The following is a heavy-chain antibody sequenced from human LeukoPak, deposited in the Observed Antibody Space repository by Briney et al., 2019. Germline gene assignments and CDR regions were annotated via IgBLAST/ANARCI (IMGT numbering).Heavy chain of an antibody. CDR1: GGSFSGYY. J-gene: IGHJ4*02. CDR3: AREATNYGDHTMMI. V-gene: IGHV4-34*01. Sequence: SETLSLTCVVYGGSFSGYYWSWIRKPRGKGLESIGEINHSGSTNYNPSLKSRVTISVDTSKNQFSLKLSSVTAADTAVYYCAREATNYGDHTMMIWGQGTLVTVSS. D-gene: IGHD4-17*01. CDR2: INHSGST.